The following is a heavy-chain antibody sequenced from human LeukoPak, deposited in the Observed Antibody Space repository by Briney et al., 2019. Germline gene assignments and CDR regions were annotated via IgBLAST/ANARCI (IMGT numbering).Heavy chain of an antibody. CDR3: ARARVRCSSTSCYAYYYYGMDV. Sequence: PSETLSLTCTVSGGSISSYYWSWIRQPPGKGLEWIGEINHSGGTNYNPSLKSRVTISVDTSKNQFSLKLSSVTAADTAVYYCARARVRCSSTSCYAYYYYGMDVWGQGTTVTVSS. J-gene: IGHJ6*02. D-gene: IGHD2-2*01. V-gene: IGHV4-34*01. CDR2: INHSGGT. CDR1: GGSISSYY.